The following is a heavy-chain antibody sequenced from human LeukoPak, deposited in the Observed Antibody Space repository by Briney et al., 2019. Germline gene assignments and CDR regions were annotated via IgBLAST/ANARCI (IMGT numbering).Heavy chain of an antibody. CDR3: ARDPSNSSGRNVLFDF. D-gene: IGHD6-19*01. Sequence: ASVKVSCKASGYTFTRYGISWVRQAPGQGLEWMGWISCYNDDTNFAQNFQGRVTVTKDTSASTVYMELRSLRSDDTAMYYCARDPSNSSGRNVLFDFWGQGTLVTVSS. CDR1: GYTFTRYG. CDR2: ISCYNDDT. V-gene: IGHV1-18*01. J-gene: IGHJ4*02.